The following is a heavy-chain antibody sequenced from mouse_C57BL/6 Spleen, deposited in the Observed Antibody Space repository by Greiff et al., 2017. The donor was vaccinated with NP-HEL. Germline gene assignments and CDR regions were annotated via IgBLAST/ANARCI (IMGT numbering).Heavy chain of an antibody. CDR3: ARGDYSNPYWYFDV. Sequence: QVQLQQPGAELVRPGSSVKLSCKASGYTFTSYWMHWVKQRPIQGLEWIGNIDPSDSETHYNQKFKDKATLTVDKSSSTAYMQLSSLTSEDSAVYYCARGDYSNPYWYFDVWGTGTTVTVSS. CDR1: GYTFTSYW. J-gene: IGHJ1*03. D-gene: IGHD2-5*01. CDR2: IDPSDSET. V-gene: IGHV1-52*01.